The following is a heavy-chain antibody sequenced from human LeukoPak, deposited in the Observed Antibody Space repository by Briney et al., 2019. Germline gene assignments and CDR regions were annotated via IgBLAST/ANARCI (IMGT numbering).Heavy chain of an antibody. CDR3: AKAYYGSGSPLDWFDP. V-gene: IGHV3-30*18. D-gene: IGHD3-10*01. J-gene: IGHJ5*02. CDR1: GFTFSSYG. CDR2: ISYDGSKK. Sequence: VRSLRLSCAASGFTFSSYGMHWVRQAPGKGLEWVAIISYDGSKKYYGDSVKGRFTISRDNSKNTLYLQMNSLRAEDTAVYYCAKAYYGSGSPLDWFDPWGQATLATVSS.